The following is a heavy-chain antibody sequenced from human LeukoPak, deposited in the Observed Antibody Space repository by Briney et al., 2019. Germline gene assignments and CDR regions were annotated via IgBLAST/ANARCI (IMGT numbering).Heavy chain of an antibody. CDR2: IYHSGST. D-gene: IGHD4-17*01. V-gene: IGHV4-38-2*01. CDR1: GYSISSGYY. CDR3: ASAFTKSTVNGGY. Sequence: SETLSLTXAVSGYSISSGYYWGWIRQPPGKGLEWIGSIYHSGSTYYNPPLKSRVTISVDTSKNQFSLKLSSVTAADTAVYYCASAFTKSTVNGGYWGQGTLVTVSS. J-gene: IGHJ4*02.